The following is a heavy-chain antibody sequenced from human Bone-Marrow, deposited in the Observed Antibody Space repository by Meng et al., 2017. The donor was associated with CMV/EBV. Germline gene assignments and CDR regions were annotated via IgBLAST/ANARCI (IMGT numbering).Heavy chain of an antibody. CDR3: AKDRDYYYDSSFFDY. J-gene: IGHJ4*02. V-gene: IGHV3-23*01. D-gene: IGHD3-22*01. CDR2: ISGSGGST. CDR1: GLTFSSYA. Sequence: GESLKISCAASGLTFSSYAMSWVRQAPGKGLEWVSAISGSGGSTYYADSVKGRFTISRDNSKNTLYLQMNSLRAEDTAVYYCAKDRDYYYDSSFFDYWGQGTLVTVSS.